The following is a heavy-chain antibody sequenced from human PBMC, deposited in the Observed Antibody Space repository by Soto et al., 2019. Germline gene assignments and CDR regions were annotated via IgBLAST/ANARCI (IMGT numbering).Heavy chain of an antibody. D-gene: IGHD6-19*01. Sequence: TLSLTCTVSGGSISSGGYYWSWIRQHPGKGLEWIGYIYYSGSTYYNPSLKSRVTISVDTSKNQFSLKLSSVTAADTAVYYCARLSVAGRPEDAFDIWGQGTMVTVSS. CDR3: ARLSVAGRPEDAFDI. CDR1: GGSISSGGYY. J-gene: IGHJ3*02. CDR2: IYYSGST. V-gene: IGHV4-31*03.